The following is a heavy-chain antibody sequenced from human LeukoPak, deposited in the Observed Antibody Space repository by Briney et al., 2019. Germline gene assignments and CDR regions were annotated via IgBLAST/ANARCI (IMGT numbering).Heavy chain of an antibody. D-gene: IGHD3-10*01. V-gene: IGHV1-8*03. J-gene: IGHJ6*03. CDR3: ARHDHTNYYGSGSYYKRKQDYYYYMDV. CDR2: MNPNSGNT. CDR1: PDTFTRYG. Sequence: GASVKVSCKASPDTFTRYGITWVRQAPGQGLEWMGWMNPNSGNTGYAQKFQGRVTITRNTSISTAYMELSSLRSEDTAVYYCARHDHTNYYGSGSYYKRKQDYYYYMDVWGKGTTVTVSS.